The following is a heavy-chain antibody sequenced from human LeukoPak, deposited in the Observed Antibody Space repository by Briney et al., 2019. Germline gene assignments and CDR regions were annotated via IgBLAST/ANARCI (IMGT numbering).Heavy chain of an antibody. CDR1: GGSFSGYY. D-gene: IGHD6-19*01. CDR2: INHSGST. J-gene: IGHJ6*02. V-gene: IGHV4-34*01. CDR3: ARVYSSGWPNYYYYGMDV. Sequence: PSETLSLTCAVYGGSFSGYYCSWLRQPPGKGLEWIGEINHSGSTNYNPSLKSRVTISVDTSKNQFSLKLSSVTAADTAVYYCARVYSSGWPNYYYYGMDVWGQGTTVTVSS.